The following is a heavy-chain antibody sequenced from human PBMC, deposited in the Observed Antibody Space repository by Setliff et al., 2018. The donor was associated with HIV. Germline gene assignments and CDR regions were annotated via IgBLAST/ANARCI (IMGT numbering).Heavy chain of an antibody. CDR3: ARGASSYDYGDYRVLVY. CDR2: INPKSGGT. D-gene: IGHD4-17*01. V-gene: IGHV1-2*02. CDR1: GYTFTGYY. Sequence: GASVKVSCKTSGYTFTGYYMHWVRQAPGQGLEGMGWINPKSGGTRYAQKFPARVTMTRDTSISTAYMELSRLRSDDTSVYYCARGASSYDYGDYRVLVYWGQGSLVTVSS. J-gene: IGHJ4*02.